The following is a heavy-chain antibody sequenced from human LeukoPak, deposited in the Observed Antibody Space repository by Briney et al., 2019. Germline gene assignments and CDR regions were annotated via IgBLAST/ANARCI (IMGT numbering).Heavy chain of an antibody. J-gene: IGHJ4*02. D-gene: IGHD5-24*01. CDR1: GYTFTSYD. V-gene: IGHV1-8*03. Sequence: ASVKVSCKASGYTFTSYDINWVRQATGQGLEWMGWMNPNSGNTGYAQKFQGRVTITRNTSISTAYMELSSLRSEDTAVYYCARGHPREMALDCWGQGTLVTVSS. CDR3: ARGHPREMALDC. CDR2: MNPNSGNT.